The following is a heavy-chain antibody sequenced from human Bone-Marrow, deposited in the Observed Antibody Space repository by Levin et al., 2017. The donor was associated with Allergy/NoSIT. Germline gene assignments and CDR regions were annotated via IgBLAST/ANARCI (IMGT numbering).Heavy chain of an antibody. J-gene: IGHJ4*02. D-gene: IGHD6-19*01. CDR3: ARESAEYYFDF. Sequence: GESLKISCKVSGYTLRELSIHWVRQAPGKGLEWMGGFDPEDGETIYAQKLQGRVTMTEDTSIDTAYMEPSSLRSDDTAVYYCARESAEYYFDFWGQGTLVTVSS. V-gene: IGHV1-24*01. CDR2: FDPEDGET. CDR1: GYTLRELS.